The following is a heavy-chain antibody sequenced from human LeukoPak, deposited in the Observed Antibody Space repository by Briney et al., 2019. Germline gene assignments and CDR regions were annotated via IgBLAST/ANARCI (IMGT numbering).Heavy chain of an antibody. V-gene: IGHV4-59*01. J-gene: IGHJ2*01. CDR2: IYYSGST. Sequence: PSETLSLTCTVSGGSISSYYWSWIRQPPGKGLEWIGYIYYSGSTNYNPSLKSRVTISVDTSKNQFSLKLSSVTAADTAVYYCAREYNYDSSGYSPSYWYFDLWGRGTLVTVSS. CDR3: AREYNYDSSGYSPSYWYFDL. D-gene: IGHD3-22*01. CDR1: GGSISSYY.